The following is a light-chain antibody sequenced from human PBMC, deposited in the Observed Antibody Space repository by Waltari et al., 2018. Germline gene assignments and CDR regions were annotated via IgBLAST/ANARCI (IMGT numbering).Light chain of an antibody. CDR3: QQYYTTPWT. CDR2: LAC. V-gene: IGKV4-1*01. CDR1: QTVLYSSTDKTY. J-gene: IGKJ1*01. Sequence: DIMMTQSPDALAVSLGERATINCKSSQTVLYSSTDKTYLAWSQQKPRQPPKVLIYLACTRKSGVPDRFSGRESGTDFTLTINSLQAEDVAIYYWQQYYTTPWTFGQGTMVEIK.